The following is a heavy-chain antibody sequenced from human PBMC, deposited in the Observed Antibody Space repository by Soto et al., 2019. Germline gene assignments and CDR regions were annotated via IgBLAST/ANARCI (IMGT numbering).Heavy chain of an antibody. J-gene: IGHJ6*03. CDR1: GGSISSYY. CDR3: ARATTADYYYYYYYMDV. V-gene: IGHV4-59*01. D-gene: IGHD4-17*01. Sequence: PSETLSLTCTVSGGSISSYYWSWIRQPPGKGLEWIGYIYYSGITNYNPSLKSRVTISVDTSKNQFSLKLSSVTAADTAVYYCARATTADYYYYYYYMDVWGKGTTVTVSS. CDR2: IYYSGIT.